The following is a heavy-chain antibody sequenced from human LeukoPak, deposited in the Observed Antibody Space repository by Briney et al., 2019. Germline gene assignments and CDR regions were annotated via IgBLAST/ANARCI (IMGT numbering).Heavy chain of an antibody. D-gene: IGHD3-16*02. CDR3: ARYSVDRYFDY. Sequence: GGSLRLSCAASGFTVSSNYMSWVRQAPGKGLEWVSLLYSSGSAHYAASVKGRFTIARDNSKNTLYLQMNSLRAEDTAVYYCARYSVDRYFDYWGQGTLVTVSS. V-gene: IGHV3-53*01. CDR2: LYSSGSA. CDR1: GFTVSSNY. J-gene: IGHJ4*02.